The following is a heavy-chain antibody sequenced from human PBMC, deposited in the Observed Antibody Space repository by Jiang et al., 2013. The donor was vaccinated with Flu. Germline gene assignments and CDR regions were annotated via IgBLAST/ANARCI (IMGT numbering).Heavy chain of an antibody. Sequence: VSYISSSGSTIYYADSVKGRFTISRDNAKNSLYLQMNSLRAEDTAVYYCARDRGDYDSSGYYYRYFDYWGQGTLVTVSS. V-gene: IGHV3-48*03. J-gene: IGHJ4*02. D-gene: IGHD3-22*01. CDR2: ISSSGSTI. CDR3: ARDRGDYDSSGYYYRYFDY.